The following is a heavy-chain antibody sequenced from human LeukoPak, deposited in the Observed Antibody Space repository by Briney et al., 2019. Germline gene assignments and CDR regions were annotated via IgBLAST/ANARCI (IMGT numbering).Heavy chain of an antibody. J-gene: IGHJ4*02. CDR3: ARDRDGYGHFDY. D-gene: IGHD5-24*01. Sequence: PEASVKVSCKASGYTFTSYDINWVRQATGQGLEWMGWMNPNSGNTGYAQKFQGRVTMTRNTSISTAYMELSSLRSEDTAVYYCARDRDGYGHFDYWGQGTLVTVSS. V-gene: IGHV1-8*01. CDR2: MNPNSGNT. CDR1: GYTFTSYD.